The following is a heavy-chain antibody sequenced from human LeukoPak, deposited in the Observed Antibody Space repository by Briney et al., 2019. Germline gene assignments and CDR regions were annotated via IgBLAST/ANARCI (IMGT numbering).Heavy chain of an antibody. CDR3: AKDGRDIVVVPAAIGDY. J-gene: IGHJ4*02. CDR2: ISGSGGST. D-gene: IGHD2-2*01. V-gene: IGHV3-23*01. CDR1: GFTFSSYA. Sequence: GGSLRLSCAASGFTFSSYAMSWVRQAPGKGLEWVSAISGSGGSTYYADSVKGRFTISRDNSKNTLYLQMNSLRAEDTAVYYCAKDGRDIVVVPAAIGDYWGRGTLVTVSS.